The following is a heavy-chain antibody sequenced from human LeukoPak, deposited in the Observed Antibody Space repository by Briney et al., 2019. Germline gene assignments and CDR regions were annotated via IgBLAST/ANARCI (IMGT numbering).Heavy chain of an antibody. CDR1: GYTFTSYY. D-gene: IGHD3-22*01. Sequence: ASVKVSCKASGYTFTSYYMHWVRQAPGQGLEWMGIINPSGGSTSYAQKFQGRVTMTRDTSTSTVYMELSSLRSEDTAVYYCARAAGSWDYYDSSGYSGTIDYWGQGTLVTVSS. CDR3: ARAAGSWDYYDSSGYSGTIDY. V-gene: IGHV1-46*01. CDR2: INPSGGST. J-gene: IGHJ4*02.